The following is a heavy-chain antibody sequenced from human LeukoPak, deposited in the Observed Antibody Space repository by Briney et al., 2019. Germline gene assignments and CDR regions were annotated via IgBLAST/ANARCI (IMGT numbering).Heavy chain of an antibody. CDR3: ARRIVGASYFDY. D-gene: IGHD1-26*01. V-gene: IGHV3-48*03. CDR1: GFTFSSYE. CDR2: ISSSGSTI. J-gene: IGHJ4*02. Sequence: GGSLRLSCAASGFTFSSYEMNWVRQAPGKGLEWVSYISSSGSTIYYAHSVKGRFTISRDNSKNTLYLQMNSLRAEDTAVYYCARRIVGASYFDYWGQGTLVTVSS.